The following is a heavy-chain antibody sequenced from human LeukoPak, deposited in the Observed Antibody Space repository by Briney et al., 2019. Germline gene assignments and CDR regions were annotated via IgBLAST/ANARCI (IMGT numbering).Heavy chain of an antibody. CDR2: IYYSGST. CDR3: ARGGEWLLYYYYYMDV. D-gene: IGHD3-3*01. Sequence: SETLSLTCTVSGGSISSHYWSWIRQPPGKGLEWIGYIYYSGSTNYNPSLKSRVTISVDTSKNQFSLKLSSVTAADTAVYYCARGGEWLLYYYYYMDVWGKGTTVTVSS. V-gene: IGHV4-59*11. CDR1: GGSISSHY. J-gene: IGHJ6*03.